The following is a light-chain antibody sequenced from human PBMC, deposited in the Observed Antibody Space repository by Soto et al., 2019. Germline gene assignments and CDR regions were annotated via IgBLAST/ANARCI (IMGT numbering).Light chain of an antibody. CDR2: KAS. J-gene: IGKJ1*01. V-gene: IGKV1-5*03. CDR1: QTISSW. CDR3: QHYNSYSEA. Sequence: DIQMTQSPSTLSGSVGATVTITCRASQTISSWLAWYQQKPGKAPKILIYKASTLKSGVPSRFSGSGSGTECTLTISSLQPDDVATYYCQHYNSYSEAFGQGTKVDIK.